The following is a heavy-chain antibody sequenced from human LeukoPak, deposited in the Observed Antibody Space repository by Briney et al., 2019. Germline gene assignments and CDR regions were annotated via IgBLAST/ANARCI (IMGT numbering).Heavy chain of an antibody. D-gene: IGHD6-13*01. J-gene: IGHJ4*02. CDR1: GFTFSSYA. V-gene: IGHV3-23*01. CDR2: IGGSGGTT. CDR3: AKGNQYSSSLDY. Sequence: GGSLRLSCAASGFTFSSYAMSWVRQAPGKGLEWVSAIGGSGGTTYYADSVKGRFTISRDNSKNTLYLLMNSLRAEDTAVYYCAKGNQYSSSLDYWGQGTLVTVSS.